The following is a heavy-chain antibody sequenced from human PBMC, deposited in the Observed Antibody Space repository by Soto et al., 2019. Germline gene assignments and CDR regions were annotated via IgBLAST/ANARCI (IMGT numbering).Heavy chain of an antibody. D-gene: IGHD5-18*01. Sequence: SETLSLTCAVYGGSFSGYYWSWIRQPPGKGLEWIGYIYYSGSTNYNPSLKSRVTISVDTSKNQFSLKLSSVTAAGTAVYYCARGGRGYSYGPPYYYYYGMDVWGQGTTVTVSS. CDR2: IYYSGST. V-gene: IGHV4-59*01. J-gene: IGHJ6*02. CDR1: GGSFSGYY. CDR3: ARGGRGYSYGPPYYYYYGMDV.